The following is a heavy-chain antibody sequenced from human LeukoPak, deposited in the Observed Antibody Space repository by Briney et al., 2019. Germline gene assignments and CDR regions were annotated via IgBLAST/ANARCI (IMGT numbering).Heavy chain of an antibody. Sequence: PSETLSLTCTVSGGSISSSSYYWGWIRQPPGKGLEWIGSIYYSGSTYYNPSLKSRVTISVDTSKNQFSLKLSSVTAADTAVYYCVRDGSHFDWLARFDYWGQRTLVTVSS. CDR3: VRDGSHFDWLARFDY. CDR2: IYYSGST. J-gene: IGHJ4*02. D-gene: IGHD3-9*01. V-gene: IGHV4-39*02. CDR1: GGSISSSSYY.